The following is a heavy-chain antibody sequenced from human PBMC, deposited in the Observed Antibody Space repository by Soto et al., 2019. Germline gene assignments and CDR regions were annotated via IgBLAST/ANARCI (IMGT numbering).Heavy chain of an antibody. V-gene: IGHV4-34*01. CDR3: ARGPKGYDFWSGYRNYYYYYYYMDV. CDR1: GGSFSGYY. J-gene: IGHJ6*03. CDR2: INHSGST. Sequence: PSETLSLTCAVYGGSFSGYYWSWIRQPPGKGLEWIGEINHSGSTNYNPSLKSRVTISVDTSKSQFSLKLSSVTAADTAVYYCARGPKGYDFWSGYRNYYYYYYYMDVWGKGTTVTVSS. D-gene: IGHD3-3*01.